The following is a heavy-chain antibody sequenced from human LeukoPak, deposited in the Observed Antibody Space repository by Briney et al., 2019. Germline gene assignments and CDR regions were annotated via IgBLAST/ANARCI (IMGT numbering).Heavy chain of an antibody. CDR2: ISSSGSYI. CDR1: GFTFSDFG. Sequence: PGGSLRLSCAASGFTFSDFGMTWVRQAPGKGLEWVSSISSSGSYIYYADSVKGRFTISRDNAKNSLYLQMNSLRAEDTAVYYCARDSYYYDSSGYPTDAFDIWGQGTMVTVSS. CDR3: ARDSYYYDSSGYPTDAFDI. D-gene: IGHD3-22*01. J-gene: IGHJ3*02. V-gene: IGHV3-21*01.